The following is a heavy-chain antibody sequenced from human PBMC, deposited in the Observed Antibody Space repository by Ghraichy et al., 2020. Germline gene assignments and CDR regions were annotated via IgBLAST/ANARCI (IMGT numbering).Heavy chain of an antibody. V-gene: IGHV3-53*01. CDR2: IFSTGCT. CDR3: ARDQCRSGQLGPTYGV. Sequence: LSLTCAASGFTVSNEYMSWVRQAPGKGLEWVSHIFSTGCTDYADSVRGRFTISRDSFKNMVYLQMNSLRAEDTAVYYCARDQCRSGQLGPTYGVWGQGIQVTVSS. J-gene: IGHJ4*02. D-gene: IGHD1-26*01. CDR1: GFTVSNEY.